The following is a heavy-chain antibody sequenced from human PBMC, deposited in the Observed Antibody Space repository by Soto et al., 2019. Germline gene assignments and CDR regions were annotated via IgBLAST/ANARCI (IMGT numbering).Heavy chain of an antibody. V-gene: IGHV3-30*03. D-gene: IGHD2-15*01. J-gene: IGHJ4*01. Sequence: VQLVESGGGLVQPGGSLRLSCTASGFVFSKYGMHWVRQAPGKGLEWVAVTSYDGSTEFYAESVKGRFTVSRDNSESTLYLQMNSLRVGDTAVYFCARSDVDCSGGTCFSFGFDYWGQGTPVTVSS. CDR3: ARSDVDCSGGTCFSFGFDY. CDR2: TSYDGSTE. CDR1: GFVFSKYG.